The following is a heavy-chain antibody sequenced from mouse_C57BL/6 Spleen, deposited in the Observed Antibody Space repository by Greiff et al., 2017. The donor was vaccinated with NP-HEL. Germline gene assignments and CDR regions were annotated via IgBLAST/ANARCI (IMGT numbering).Heavy chain of an antibody. Sequence: DVMLVESGGGLVKPGGSLKLSCAASGFTFSDYGMHWVRQAPEKGLEWVAYISSGSSTIYYADTVKGRFTISRDNAKNTLFLQMTSLRSEDTAMYYCARPYDYDGVAYWGQGTLVTVSA. V-gene: IGHV5-17*01. D-gene: IGHD2-4*01. CDR2: ISSGSSTI. CDR3: ARPYDYDGVAY. J-gene: IGHJ3*01. CDR1: GFTFSDYG.